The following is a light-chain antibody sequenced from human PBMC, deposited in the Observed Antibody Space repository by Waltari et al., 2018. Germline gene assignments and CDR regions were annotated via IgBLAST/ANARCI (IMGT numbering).Light chain of an antibody. CDR3: QHHVRLPAT. V-gene: IGKV3-20*01. CDR2: GAY. J-gene: IGKJ1*01. CDR1: QSVNTY. Sequence: IVLKQSPGTLSLSPGGRATPSCRASQSVNTYLAWYQQKPGQAPRLLIYGAYTRAAGIPDRFSGSGSGTDFSLTISRLEAEDFAVYYCQHHVRLPATFGQGTKVEIK.